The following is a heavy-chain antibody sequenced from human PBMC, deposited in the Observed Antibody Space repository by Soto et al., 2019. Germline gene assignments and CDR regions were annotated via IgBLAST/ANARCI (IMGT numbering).Heavy chain of an antibody. D-gene: IGHD4-17*01. CDR1: VGSMSSGDFY. V-gene: IGHV4-30-4*08. CDR2: IYYSGST. Sequence: TLSLTCTRSVGSMSSGDFYGSCIRQTPGKGLELIGNIYYSGSTYYNPSLRSRAIMSVDTSQNQFSLKLSSLTAADTAVYFCARADDFSDRFDYWGQGALVTVYS. CDR3: ARADDFSDRFDY. J-gene: IGHJ4*02.